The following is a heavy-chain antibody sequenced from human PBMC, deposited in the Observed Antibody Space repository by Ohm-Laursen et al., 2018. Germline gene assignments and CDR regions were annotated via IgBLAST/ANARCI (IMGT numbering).Heavy chain of an antibody. D-gene: IGHD3-22*01. CDR1: GFTFSRHG. CDR2: IWSDGNNK. V-gene: IGHV3-33*01. Sequence: SLRLSCAAFGFTFSRHGMHWVRQAPGKGLEWVAVIWSDGNNKYYADSVKGRFTISRDTSRNTLYMQMNSLRVEDTALYYCARDAEEFDSSGPRFDYWGQGTLVTVSS. CDR3: ARDAEEFDSSGPRFDY. J-gene: IGHJ4*02.